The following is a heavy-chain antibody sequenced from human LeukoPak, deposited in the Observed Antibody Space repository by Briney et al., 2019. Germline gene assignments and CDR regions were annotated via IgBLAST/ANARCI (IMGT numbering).Heavy chain of an antibody. CDR2: ISTSGST. J-gene: IGHJ2*01. CDR3: ARHEEGSGWYRSYIDL. Sequence: SETLSLTCTVSGGSISSYYCSWIRQPPGKGLERIGYISTSGSTDYSPSLKSRVTISVDTSKNQFSLKLSSVTAADTAVYYCARHEEGSGWYRSYIDLWGRGTLVTVSS. V-gene: IGHV4-4*09. CDR1: GGSISSYY. D-gene: IGHD6-19*01.